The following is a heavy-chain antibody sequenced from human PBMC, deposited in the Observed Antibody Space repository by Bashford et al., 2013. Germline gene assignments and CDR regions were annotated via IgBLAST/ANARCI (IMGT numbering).Heavy chain of an antibody. CDR2: ISAYNGNT. J-gene: IGHJ4*02. Sequence: VASVKVSCKASGYTFSLYGISWVRQAPGQGLEWMGWISAYNGNTNFAQKFQGRVTMTTDTSTSTAYMELRSLRSDDTAVYYCARASWVRVDTIMVSGDYWGQGTLVTVSS. D-gene: IGHD5-18*01. CDR1: GYTFSLYG. V-gene: IGHV1-18*01. CDR3: ARASWVRVDTIMVSGDY.